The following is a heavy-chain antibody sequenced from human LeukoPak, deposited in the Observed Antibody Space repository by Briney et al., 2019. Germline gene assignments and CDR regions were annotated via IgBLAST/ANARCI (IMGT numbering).Heavy chain of an antibody. D-gene: IGHD3-9*01. CDR2: ISYDGSNK. Sequence: GRSLRLSCAASGFTFSSYGMHWVRQAPGKGLEWVAVISYDGSNKYYADSVKGRFTISRDNSKNTLYLQMNSLRAEDTAMYYCAKEINDILTGYHHDAFDIWGQGTMVTVSS. V-gene: IGHV3-30*18. J-gene: IGHJ3*02. CDR1: GFTFSSYG. CDR3: AKEINDILTGYHHDAFDI.